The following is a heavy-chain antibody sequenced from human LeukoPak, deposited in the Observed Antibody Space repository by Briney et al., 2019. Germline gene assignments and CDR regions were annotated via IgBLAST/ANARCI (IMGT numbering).Heavy chain of an antibody. CDR3: ARAYYDSSGYHYFDY. V-gene: IGHV3-21*01. Sequence: PGGSLRLSCAASGFTFSSYGMHWVRQAPGKGLEWVSSISISSNYIYYADSVKGRFTISRDNAKNSLYLQMNSLRAEDTAVYYCARAYYDSSGYHYFDYWGQGTLVTVSS. J-gene: IGHJ4*02. CDR2: ISISSNYI. CDR1: GFTFSSYG. D-gene: IGHD3-22*01.